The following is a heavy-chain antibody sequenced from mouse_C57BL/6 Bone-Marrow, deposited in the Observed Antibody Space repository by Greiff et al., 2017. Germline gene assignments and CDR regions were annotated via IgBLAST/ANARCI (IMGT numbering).Heavy chain of an antibody. CDR3: ATYYYGSSYGY. CDR1: GYAFSSSW. Sequence: VQVVESGPELVKPGASVKISCKASGYAFSSSWMNWVKQRPGKGLEWIGRIYPGDGDTNYNGKFKGKATLTADKSSSTAYMQLSSLTSEDSAVYFCATYYYGSSYGYWGQGTTLTVSS. V-gene: IGHV1-82*01. J-gene: IGHJ2*01. CDR2: IYPGDGDT. D-gene: IGHD1-1*01.